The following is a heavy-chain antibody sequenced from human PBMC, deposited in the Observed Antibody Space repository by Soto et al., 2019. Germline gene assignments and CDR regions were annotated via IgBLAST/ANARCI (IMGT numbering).Heavy chain of an antibody. CDR1: GASINDTNFN. CDR3: GRHGRGTENFDF. V-gene: IGHV4-39*01. Sequence: QLRESGPGPVKPSETLTLTCAVSGASINDTNFNWGWIRQSPGKGLEWIASLYKIENPFYKTSHRSRLTISVATSRNHSSLRLTSLTASDTAVYYCGRHGRGTENFDFWGQGTLVTVSS. CDR2: LYKIENP. D-gene: IGHD1-1*01. J-gene: IGHJ4*02.